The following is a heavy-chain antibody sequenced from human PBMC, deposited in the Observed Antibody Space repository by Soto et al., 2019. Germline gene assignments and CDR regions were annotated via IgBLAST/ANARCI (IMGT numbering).Heavy chain of an antibody. CDR3: ARSYYDSSGYYYDMDY. J-gene: IGHJ6*04. D-gene: IGHD3-22*01. CDR1: GYNYDTYW. CDR2: IFPRDSDT. Sequence: GESLKISCKGSGYNYDTYWIAWGRQMPGKGLEWMGIIFPRDSDTRYRPSFQGQVTISADRSTTTAYLQWYSLKASDTAMYYCARSYYDSSGYYYDMDYWGKGTMVTVSS. V-gene: IGHV5-51*01.